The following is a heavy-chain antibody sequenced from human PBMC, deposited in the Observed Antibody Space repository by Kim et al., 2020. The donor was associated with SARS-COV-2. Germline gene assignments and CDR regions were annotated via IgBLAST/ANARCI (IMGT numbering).Heavy chain of an antibody. J-gene: IGHJ4*02. CDR3: ARTKGYSYRTKPYYFDY. Sequence: SETLSLTCAVSGGSISSSNWWSWVRQPPGKGLEWIGEIYHSGSTNYNPSLKSRVTISVDKSKNQFSLKLSSVTAADTAVYYCARTKGYSYRTKPYYFDYWGQGTLVTVSS. CDR1: GGSISSSNW. D-gene: IGHD5-18*01. V-gene: IGHV4-4*02. CDR2: IYHSGST.